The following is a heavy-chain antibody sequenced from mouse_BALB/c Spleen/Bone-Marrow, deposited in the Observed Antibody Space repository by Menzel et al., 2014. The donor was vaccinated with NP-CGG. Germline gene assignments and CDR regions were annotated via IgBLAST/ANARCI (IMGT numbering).Heavy chain of an antibody. CDR2: IDPANGNT. CDR3: AAYYRYLAWFAY. J-gene: IGHJ3*01. CDR1: GFNIKDTY. D-gene: IGHD2-14*01. V-gene: IGHV14-3*02. Sequence: EVKLMESGAELVKPEASVKLSCTASGFNIKDTYMHWVKQRPEQGLEWIGRIDPANGNTKYDPKFQGKATITADTSSNTAYLQLSSLTSEDTAVYYCAAYYRYLAWFAYWGQGTLVTVSA.